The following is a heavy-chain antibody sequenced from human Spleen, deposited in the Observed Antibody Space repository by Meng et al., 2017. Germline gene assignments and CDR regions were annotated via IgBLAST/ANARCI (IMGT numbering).Heavy chain of an antibody. CDR1: GGSISSYY. V-gene: IGHV4-4*07. CDR2: IYTSGST. Sequence: GQLQEAGPGLVKPSETLPLTCTVSGGSISSYYWSWIRQPAGKGLEWIGRIYTSGSTNYNPSLKSRVTMSVDTSKNQFSLKLSSVTAADTAVYYCAREGDSSGYYDMNYWGQGTLVTVSS. D-gene: IGHD3-22*01. CDR3: AREGDSSGYYDMNY. J-gene: IGHJ4*02.